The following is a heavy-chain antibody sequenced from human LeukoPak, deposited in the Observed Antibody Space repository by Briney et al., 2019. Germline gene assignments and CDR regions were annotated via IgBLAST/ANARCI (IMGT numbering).Heavy chain of an antibody. CDR3: ARYSIGSTLREAFDI. Sequence: SETLALTCTVSGGSISSYYWSWIRQPPGKGLEWIGYTYYSGSTNYNPSLKSRVTISVDTSKNQFSLKLSSVAAADTAVYYCARYSIGSTLREAFDIWGQGTMVTVSS. V-gene: IGHV4-59*01. D-gene: IGHD4-11*01. CDR1: GGSISSYY. CDR2: TYYSGST. J-gene: IGHJ3*02.